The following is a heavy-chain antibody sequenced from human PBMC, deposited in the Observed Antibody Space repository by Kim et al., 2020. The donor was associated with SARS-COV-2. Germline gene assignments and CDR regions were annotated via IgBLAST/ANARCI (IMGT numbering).Heavy chain of an antibody. V-gene: IGHV2-5*02. CDR1: GFSLNTYGVS. CDR2: IYWDNDN. CDR3: AHSPSYNWFDA. Sequence: SGPTLVNPTQTLTLTCTFSGFSLNTYGVSVGWIRRAPGKALEWLAVIYWDNDNRLSPSLETRLTISKDTSKNQVVLTMTNMDPADTATYFCAHSPSYNWFDAWGQGTLVTVSS. J-gene: IGHJ5*02.